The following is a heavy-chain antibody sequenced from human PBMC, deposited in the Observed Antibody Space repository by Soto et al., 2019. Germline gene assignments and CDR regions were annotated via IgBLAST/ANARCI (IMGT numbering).Heavy chain of an antibody. CDR3: ARGYGDYVIAY. V-gene: IGHV4-59*01. D-gene: IGHD4-17*01. CDR1: GGSISSYY. CDR2: IYYSGST. J-gene: IGHJ4*02. Sequence: PSETLSLTCTVSGGSISSYYWSWIRQPPGKGLEWIGYIYYSGSTNYNPSLKSRVTISVDTSKNQFSLKLSSVTAADTAVYYCARGYGDYVIAYWGQGTLVTVSS.